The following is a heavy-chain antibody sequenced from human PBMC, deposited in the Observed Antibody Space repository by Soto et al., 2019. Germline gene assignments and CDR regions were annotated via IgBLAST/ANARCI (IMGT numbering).Heavy chain of an antibody. J-gene: IGHJ6*03. CDR1: GFSLSTSGMC. Sequence: SGPTLVNPTQTLTLTCTFSGFSLSTSGMCVSWIRQPPGKALEWLARIDWDDDKYYSTSLKTRLTISKDTSKNQVVLTMTNMDPVDTATYYCARMRGSDGYYYYYMDVWGKGTTVTVSS. CDR2: IDWDDDK. CDR3: ARMRGSDGYYYYYMDV. V-gene: IGHV2-70*11. D-gene: IGHD3-10*01.